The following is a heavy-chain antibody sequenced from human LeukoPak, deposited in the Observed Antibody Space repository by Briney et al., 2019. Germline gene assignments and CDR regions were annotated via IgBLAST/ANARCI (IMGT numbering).Heavy chain of an antibody. D-gene: IGHD4-17*01. V-gene: IGHV3-21*04. CDR3: ARDGRYDYGKRRNAFDI. CDR1: GFTFSSYS. CDR2: ISSSGSTI. Sequence: AGGSLRLSCAASGFTFSSYSMNWVRQAPGKGLEWVSSISSSGSTIYYADSVKGRFTISRDNAKNTLYLQMNSLRAEDTAVYYCARDGRYDYGKRRNAFDIWGQGTMVTVSS. J-gene: IGHJ3*02.